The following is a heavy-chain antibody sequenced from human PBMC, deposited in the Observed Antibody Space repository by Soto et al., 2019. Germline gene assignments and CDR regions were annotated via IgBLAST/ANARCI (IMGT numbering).Heavy chain of an antibody. CDR3: ARAETDRYYYDSSGYQTDAFDI. Sequence: PGGSLRLSCAASGFTFDDYGMSWVRQAPGKGLEWVSGINWNGGSTGYADSVKGRFTISRDNAKNSLYLQMNSLRAEDTALYYCARAETDRYYYDSSGYQTDAFDIWGQGTMVTVS. CDR1: GFTFDDYG. D-gene: IGHD3-22*01. CDR2: INWNGGST. V-gene: IGHV3-20*04. J-gene: IGHJ3*02.